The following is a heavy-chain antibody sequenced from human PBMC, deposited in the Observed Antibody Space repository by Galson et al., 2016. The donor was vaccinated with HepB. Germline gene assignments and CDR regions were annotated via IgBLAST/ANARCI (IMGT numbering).Heavy chain of an antibody. CDR1: GGPITNNYY. V-gene: IGHV4-39*07. CDR3: ARGRSSRFLVMSCYFDL. D-gene: IGHD2-2*01. CDR2: LHHGGTT. Sequence: SETLSLTCTVSGGPITNNYYWAWIRQSPGKGLEWIGSLHHGGTTYYNPSLMSRFTTSVDRSKNQFSLNLTSFTAADTAVYFCARGRSSRFLVMSCYFDLWGQGALVTVSS. J-gene: IGHJ4*02.